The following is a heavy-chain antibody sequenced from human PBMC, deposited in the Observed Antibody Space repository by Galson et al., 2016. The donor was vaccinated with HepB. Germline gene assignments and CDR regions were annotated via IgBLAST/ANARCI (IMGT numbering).Heavy chain of an antibody. V-gene: IGHV5-51*01. CDR1: GYSFTSYW. CDR3: ARRERPDSGDYRYFFDY. J-gene: IGHJ4*02. D-gene: IGHD4-17*01. CDR2: ISPGDSDI. Sequence: QSGAEVKKPGESLKISCKASGYSFTSYWIGWVRQMPGKGLEWMGIISPGDSDITYSPSFQGQVTISADKSISTAYLQWSSLKASDTAKYYCARRERPDSGDYRYFFDYWGQGTLVTVSS.